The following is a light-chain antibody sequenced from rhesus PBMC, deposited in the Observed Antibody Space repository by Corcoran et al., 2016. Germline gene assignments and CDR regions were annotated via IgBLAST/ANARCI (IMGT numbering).Light chain of an antibody. CDR3: QHGYGTPLT. CDR1: ENVNNY. Sequence: DIQMTQSPSSLSASVGDGVTITCRASENVNNYLNWYQQKPGKAPKLLIYKASTLQSGVTSRFSGSGSGTEYTFTLSSLQPEDVATYCCQHGYGTPLTFGGGTKVVLK. J-gene: IGKJ4*01. V-gene: IGKV1-74*01. CDR2: KAS.